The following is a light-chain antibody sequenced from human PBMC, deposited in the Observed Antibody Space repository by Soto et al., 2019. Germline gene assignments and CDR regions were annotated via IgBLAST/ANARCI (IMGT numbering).Light chain of an antibody. V-gene: IGKV3-20*01. J-gene: IGKJ1*01. CDR3: QQYSASPRT. Sequence: EIVLTQSPGTLSLSPGERATVSCRASQSVSGEYLAWYQQKPGQAPRLLIYGAFNRAGGIPDRFSGSGSVTDFTLTISRLEPEDFAVYYCQQYSASPRTFGQGTKVEIK. CDR1: QSVSGEY. CDR2: GAF.